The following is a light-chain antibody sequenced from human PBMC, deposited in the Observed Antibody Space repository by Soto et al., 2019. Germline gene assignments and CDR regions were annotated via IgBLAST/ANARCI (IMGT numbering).Light chain of an antibody. CDR1: QSISRY. J-gene: IGKJ2*01. CDR2: ATS. Sequence: DIQMTQSPSSLSASVGDRVTIPCRASQSISRYLNWYQQKPGKAPRLLIYATSNLQSGVPSKFSGSGSGTDFPLTINSLQPEDFATYYCQQSYSSPQTCGQWTKLEIK. V-gene: IGKV1-39*01. CDR3: QQSYSSPQT.